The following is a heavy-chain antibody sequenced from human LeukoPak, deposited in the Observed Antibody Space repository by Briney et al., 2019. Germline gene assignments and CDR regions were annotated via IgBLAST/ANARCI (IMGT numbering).Heavy chain of an antibody. D-gene: IGHD2-2*01. J-gene: IGHJ4*02. CDR3: ARVRDAYNYFHY. Sequence: GGSLRLSCVASGFTFGSYSMTWVRQAPGKGLEWVSYITGAGSTMYCADSVKGRFTISRDNAKNSLYLQMNSLRAEDTAVYYCARVRDAYNYFHYWGQGTLVTVSS. V-gene: IGHV3-48*01. CDR1: GFTFGSYS. CDR2: ITGAGSTM.